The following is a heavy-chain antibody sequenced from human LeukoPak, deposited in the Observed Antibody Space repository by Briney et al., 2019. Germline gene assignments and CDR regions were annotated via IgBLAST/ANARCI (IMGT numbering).Heavy chain of an antibody. Sequence: SETLSLTCTVSGGSISSSSYYWGWIRQPPGKGLEWIGSIYYSGSTYYNPSLKSRVTISVDTSKNQFSLKLSSVTAADTAVYYCARGEPERSGSYSSWGQGTLVTVSS. J-gene: IGHJ5*02. CDR3: ARGEPERSGSYSS. V-gene: IGHV4-39*07. CDR2: IYYSGST. D-gene: IGHD3-10*01. CDR1: GGSISSSSYY.